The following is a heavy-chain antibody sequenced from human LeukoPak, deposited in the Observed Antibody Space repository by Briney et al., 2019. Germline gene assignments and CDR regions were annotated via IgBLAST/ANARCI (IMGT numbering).Heavy chain of an antibody. V-gene: IGHV3-11*04. CDR1: GFTFSDYN. CDR3: ARDSGYSGYDYGWFDP. CDR2: ISSSGSTI. Sequence: GGSLRLSCAASGFTFSDYNMSWIRQAPGKGLEWVSYISSSGSTIYYADSVKGRFTISRDNAKNSLYLQMNSLRAEDTAVYYCARDSGYSGYDYGWFDPWGQGTLVTVSS. D-gene: IGHD5-12*01. J-gene: IGHJ5*02.